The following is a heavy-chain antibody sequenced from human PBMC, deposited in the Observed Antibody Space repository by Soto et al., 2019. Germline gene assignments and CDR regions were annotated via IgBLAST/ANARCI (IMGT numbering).Heavy chain of an antibody. CDR2: LYWNDDK. V-gene: IGHV2-5*01. CDR3: VNSPDRSPSDY. J-gene: IGHJ4*02. Sequence: SGPTLVNPTQTLTLTCTFSGFSLSTFGMGVGWIRQPPGKAPEWLALLYWNDDKRYSPSLNSRLTIAKDTSKNLVVLAMTNVNPVDAATYYCVNSPDRSPSDYWGQGTLVTVSS. CDR1: GFSLSTFGMG.